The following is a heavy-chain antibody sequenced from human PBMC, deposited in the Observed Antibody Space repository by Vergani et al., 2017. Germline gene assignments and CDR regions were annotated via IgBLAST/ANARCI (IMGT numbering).Heavy chain of an antibody. D-gene: IGHD1-26*01. CDR1: GFTFSSYA. Sequence: QVQLVESGGGVVQPGRSLRLSCAASGFTFSSYAMHWVRQAPGKGLEWVAVISYDGSNKYYADSVKGRFTISRDNSKNTLYLQMNSLIAEDTAVYYCARDRVGLVGATDYYGMDVWGQGTTVTVSS. CDR3: ARDRVGLVGATDYYGMDV. J-gene: IGHJ6*02. CDR2: ISYDGSNK. V-gene: IGHV3-30-3*01.